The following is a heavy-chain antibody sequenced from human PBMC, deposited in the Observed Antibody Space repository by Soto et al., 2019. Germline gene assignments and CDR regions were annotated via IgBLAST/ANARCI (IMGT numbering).Heavy chain of an antibody. CDR3: ARAPARLPSSFYYYMDV. D-gene: IGHD6-25*01. Sequence: GASVKVSCKASGYTFTSYDINWVRQATGQGLEWMGWMNPNSGNTGYAQKFQGRVTMTRNTSISTAYMELSSLRSEDTAVYYCARAPARLPSSFYYYMDVSGKGTTFTVSS. V-gene: IGHV1-8*01. J-gene: IGHJ6*03. CDR1: GYTFTSYD. CDR2: MNPNSGNT.